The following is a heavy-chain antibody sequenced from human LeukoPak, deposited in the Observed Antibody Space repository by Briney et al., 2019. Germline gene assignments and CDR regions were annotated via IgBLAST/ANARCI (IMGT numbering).Heavy chain of an antibody. CDR1: GFTFSSYE. V-gene: IGHV3-48*03. J-gene: IGHJ4*02. CDR3: AREVFYGSGRRLDY. Sequence: GGSLRLSCAASGFTFSSYEMNWVRQAPGKGLEWVSYISSSGSTIYYADSVKGRVTISRDNAKNSLYLQMNSLSAEDTAVYYCAREVFYGSGRRLDYWGQGTLVTVSS. D-gene: IGHD3-10*01. CDR2: ISSSGSTI.